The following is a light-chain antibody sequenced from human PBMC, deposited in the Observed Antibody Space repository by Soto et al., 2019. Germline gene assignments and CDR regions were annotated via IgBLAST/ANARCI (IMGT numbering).Light chain of an antibody. J-gene: IGKJ3*01. CDR3: QQANSFPFT. Sequence: DIQMTQSPSSVSASVGDRLTITCRASQFIASWVAWYQQRPGKAPKLLISAASSLQGGVPSRFSGSGSETDFTLTISGLQAEDFATYYCQQANSFPFTFGPGTKVDI. V-gene: IGKV1-12*01. CDR2: AAS. CDR1: QFIASW.